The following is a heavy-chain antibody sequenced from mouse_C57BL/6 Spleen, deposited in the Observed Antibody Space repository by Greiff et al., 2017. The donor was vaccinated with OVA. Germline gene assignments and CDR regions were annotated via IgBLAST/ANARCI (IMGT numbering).Heavy chain of an antibody. CDR2: IRSKSNNYAT. J-gene: IGHJ4*01. D-gene: IGHD2-3*01. Sequence: EVKLMESGGGLVQPKGSLKLSCAASGFSFNTYAMNWVRQAPGKGLEWVARIRSKSNNYATYYADSVKDRFTISRDDSESMLYLQMNNLKTEDTAMYYCVRSPPYDLYAMDYWGQGTSVTVSS. CDR3: VRSPPYDLYAMDY. CDR1: GFSFNTYA. V-gene: IGHV10-1*01.